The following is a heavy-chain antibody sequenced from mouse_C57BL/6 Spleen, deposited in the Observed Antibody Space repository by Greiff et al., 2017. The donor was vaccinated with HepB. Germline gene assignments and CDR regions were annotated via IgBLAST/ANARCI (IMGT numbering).Heavy chain of an antibody. CDR3: ASHRDGYLYFDV. V-gene: IGHV1-76*01. D-gene: IGHD2-3*01. J-gene: IGHJ1*03. Sequence: QVQLQQSGAELVRPGASVKLSCKASGYTFTDYYINWVKQRPGQGLEWIARIYPGSGNTYYNEKFKGKATLTAEKSSSTAYMQLSSLTSEDSAVYFCASHRDGYLYFDVWGTGTTVTVSS. CDR2: IYPGSGNT. CDR1: GYTFTDYY.